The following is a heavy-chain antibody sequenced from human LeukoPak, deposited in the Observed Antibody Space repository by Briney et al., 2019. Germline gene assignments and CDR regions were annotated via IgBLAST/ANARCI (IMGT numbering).Heavy chain of an antibody. Sequence: ASVKVSCTASGYTFTSYNMQWVRQAPGQGLEWMGIINPSGGDTGYAQKFQGRVTMTGDTSTSTVYMELSSLRSEDTAVYYCAREKIHVFDIWGQGTMVTVSS. CDR3: AREKIHVFDI. CDR2: INPSGGDT. J-gene: IGHJ3*02. V-gene: IGHV1-46*01. CDR1: GYTFTSYN.